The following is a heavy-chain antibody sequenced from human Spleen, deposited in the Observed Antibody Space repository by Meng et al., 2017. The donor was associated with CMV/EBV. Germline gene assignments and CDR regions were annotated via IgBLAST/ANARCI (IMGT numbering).Heavy chain of an antibody. CDR1: GFTFSSYW. J-gene: IGHJ4*02. CDR3: AKEQADGLPFDY. V-gene: IGHV3-74*01. Sequence: SCAASGFTFSSYWMFWVRQVPGKGLVWVSRINSDGSSATYADSVKGRFTISRDNSKNTLSVQMNSLRAEDTAVYYCAKEQADGLPFDYWGQGTLVTVSS. CDR2: INSDGSSA.